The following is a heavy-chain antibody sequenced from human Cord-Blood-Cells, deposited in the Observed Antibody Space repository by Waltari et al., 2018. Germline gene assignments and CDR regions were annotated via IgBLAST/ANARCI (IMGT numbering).Heavy chain of an antibody. J-gene: IGHJ4*02. V-gene: IGHV4-31*03. D-gene: IGHD4-17*01. CDR3: ARSSTVVTHYFDY. Sequence: QVQLQESGPGLVKPSQTLSLTCTVSGGSISCGGYYWSWIRQHPGKGLEWIGYIYYSGSTYYNPSLKSRVTISVDTSKNQFSLKLSSVTAADTAVYYCARSSTVVTHYFDYWGQGTLVTVSS. CDR2: IYYSGST. CDR1: GGSISCGGYY.